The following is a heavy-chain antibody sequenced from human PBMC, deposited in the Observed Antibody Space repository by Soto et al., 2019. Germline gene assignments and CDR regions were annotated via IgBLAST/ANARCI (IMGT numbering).Heavy chain of an antibody. V-gene: IGHV3-11*05. J-gene: IGHJ3*02. Sequence: QVQLVESGGGLVKPGGSLRLSCAASGFTFSDYYMSWIRQAPGKGLEWVSYISSSSSYTNYADSVKGRFTISRDNAKNSLYLQMTILRAEDTAVYYCARDADILTGSDAFDIWGQGTMVTVSS. D-gene: IGHD3-9*01. CDR3: ARDADILTGSDAFDI. CDR1: GFTFSDYY. CDR2: ISSSSSYT.